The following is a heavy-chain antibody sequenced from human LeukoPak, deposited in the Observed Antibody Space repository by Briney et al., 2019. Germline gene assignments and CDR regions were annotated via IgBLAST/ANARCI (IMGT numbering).Heavy chain of an antibody. J-gene: IGHJ1*01. CDR2: IYYSGST. D-gene: IGHD2-21*02. Sequence: PSETLSLTCTVSGGSISSSSYYWGWIRQPPGKGLEWIGSIYYSGSTYYNPSLKSRVTISVDTSKNQFSLKLSSVTAADTAVYYCARVGRRSSWPYVVTAGYFQHWGQGTLVTVSS. V-gene: IGHV4-39*07. CDR1: GGSISSSSYY. CDR3: ARVGRRSSWPYVVTAGYFQH.